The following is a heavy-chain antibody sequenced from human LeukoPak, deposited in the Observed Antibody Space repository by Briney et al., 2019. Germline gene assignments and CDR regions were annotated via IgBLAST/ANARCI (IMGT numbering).Heavy chain of an antibody. CDR1: GFSFSRYS. CDR2: ISGSGGST. Sequence: GGCLSLSCVASGFSFSRYSMGCVRQAQGKGLEWVSAISGSGGSTYYADSVKGRFTISRDNSKNTLYLQMNSLRAEDTAVYYCAKGATLSRTGTTAYFDYWGQGTLVTVSS. J-gene: IGHJ4*02. D-gene: IGHD1/OR15-1a*01. CDR3: AKGATLSRTGTTAYFDY. V-gene: IGHV3-23*01.